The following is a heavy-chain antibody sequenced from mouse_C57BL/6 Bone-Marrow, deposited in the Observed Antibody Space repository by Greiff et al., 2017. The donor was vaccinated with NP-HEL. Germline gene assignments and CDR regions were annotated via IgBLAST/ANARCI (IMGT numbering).Heavy chain of an antibody. Sequence: EVQLQQSGAELVRPGASVKLSCTASGFNIKDDYMHWVKQRPEQGLEWIGWIDPENGDTEYASKFQGKATITADTSSNTADLQLSSLTSEDTAVYYCTTGGVTTRDWYFDVWGTGTTVTVAS. D-gene: IGHD2-2*01. V-gene: IGHV14-4*01. CDR3: TTGGVTTRDWYFDV. CDR1: GFNIKDDY. CDR2: IDPENGDT. J-gene: IGHJ1*03.